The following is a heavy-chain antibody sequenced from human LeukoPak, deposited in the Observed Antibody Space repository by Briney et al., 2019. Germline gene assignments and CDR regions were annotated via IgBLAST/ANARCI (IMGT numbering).Heavy chain of an antibody. CDR3: ARVAGHCSSTSCYRGWFDP. Sequence: GESLKISCKGSGYSFTSYWIGWVRQMPGKGLGWMGIIYPGNSDTRYSPSFQGQVTISADKSISTAYLQWSSLKASDTAIYYCARVAGHCSSTSCYRGWFDPWGQGTLVTVSS. D-gene: IGHD2-2*02. V-gene: IGHV5-51*01. CDR1: GYSFTSYW. J-gene: IGHJ5*02. CDR2: IYPGNSDT.